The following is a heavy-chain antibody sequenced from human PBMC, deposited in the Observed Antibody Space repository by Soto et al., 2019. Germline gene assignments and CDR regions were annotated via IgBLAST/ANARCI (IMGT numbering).Heavy chain of an antibody. V-gene: IGHV3-23*01. CDR3: AGPGYSSQDY. CDR2: ISGSGDGI. J-gene: IGHJ4*02. D-gene: IGHD5-18*01. Sequence: LRLSCAASRFTFSSFALSWVRQAPGKEVEWVSAISGSGDGIDYADSVKDQLTISRDNSKNTLYLQMNSLTTGDTAVYYCAGPGYSSQDYWGQGTLVTVSS. CDR1: RFTFSSFA.